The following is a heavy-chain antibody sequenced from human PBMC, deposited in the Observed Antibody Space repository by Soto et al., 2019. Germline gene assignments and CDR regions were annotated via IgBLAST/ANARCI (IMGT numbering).Heavy chain of an antibody. J-gene: IGHJ6*02. V-gene: IGHV4-30-4*01. Sequence: SETLSLTCTVSGGSISSGDYYWSWIRQPPGKGLEWIGYIYYSGSTYYNPSLKSRVTISVDTSKNQFSLKLSSVTAADTAVYYCARGNSSWYYYYGMDVWGQGTTVTVSS. D-gene: IGHD6-13*01. CDR3: ARGNSSWYYYYGMDV. CDR1: GGSISSGDYY. CDR2: IYYSGST.